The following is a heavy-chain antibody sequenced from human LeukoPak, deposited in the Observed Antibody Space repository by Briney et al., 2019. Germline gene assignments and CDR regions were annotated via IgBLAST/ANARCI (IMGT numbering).Heavy chain of an antibody. CDR2: ISSSSSYI. D-gene: IGHD5-18*01. CDR1: GFTFSSYW. J-gene: IGHJ6*02. CDR3: ASLDTAMVESYYYYGMDV. V-gene: IGHV3-21*01. Sequence: GGSLRLSCAASGFTFSSYWMSWVRQAPGKGLEWVSSISSSSSYIYYADSVKGRFTISRDNAKNSLYLQMNSLRAEDTAVYYCASLDTAMVESYYYYGMDVWGQGTTVTVSS.